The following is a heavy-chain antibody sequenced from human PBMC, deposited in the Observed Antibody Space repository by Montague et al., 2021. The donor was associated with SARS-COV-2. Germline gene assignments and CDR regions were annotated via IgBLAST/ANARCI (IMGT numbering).Heavy chain of an antibody. CDR2: INSDGSTT. J-gene: IGHJ4*02. V-gene: IGHV3-74*01. D-gene: IGHD6-19*01. Sequence: SLRLSCAASGFTFSNYWMHWVRQAPGKGLVWVSRINSDGSTTSYADSVKGRFTISRDNAKNTLYLRMNSLRAEDTAVYYCVGSGWYWARYYFDYWGQGTLVTVSS. CDR1: GFTFSNYW. CDR3: VGSGWYWARYYFDY.